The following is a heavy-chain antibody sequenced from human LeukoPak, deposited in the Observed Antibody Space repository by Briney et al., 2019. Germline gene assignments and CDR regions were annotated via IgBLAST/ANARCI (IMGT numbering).Heavy chain of an antibody. CDR2: INPNSGGT. CDR1: GYTFTGYY. D-gene: IGHD3-22*01. Sequence: ASVKVSCKASGYTFTGYYMHWVRQAPGQGLEWMGRINPNSGGTNYAQKFQGRVTMTRDTSISTAYMELSRLRSDDTAVYYCARDRRITMIVGGSWFDPWGQGTLVTVSS. CDR3: ARDRRITMIVGGSWFDP. V-gene: IGHV1-2*06. J-gene: IGHJ5*02.